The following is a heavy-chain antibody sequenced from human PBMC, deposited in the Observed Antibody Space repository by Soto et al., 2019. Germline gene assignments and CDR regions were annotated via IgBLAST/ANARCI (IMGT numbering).Heavy chain of an antibody. Sequence: LTCTVSGGSISNYFGNWIRQPAGKGLEWIGRIDNSGSTNYNPSLKSRITMSADTSRNQFSLKLNAVTAADTAVYYCARGGQDFWSGTFVYLRQGALLTASS. D-gene: IGHD3-3*01. CDR1: GGSISNYF. CDR3: ARGGQDFWSGTFVY. J-gene: IGHJ4*02. CDR2: IDNSGST. V-gene: IGHV4-4*07.